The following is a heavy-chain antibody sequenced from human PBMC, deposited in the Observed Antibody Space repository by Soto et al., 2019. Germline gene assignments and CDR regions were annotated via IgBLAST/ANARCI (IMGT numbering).Heavy chain of an antibody. Sequence: GGSLRLSSAASELPFRSYCMTCVRQAPGKGLEWVSGISGNGASTYHADSVKRRFTISRDNSKHTLYLQMNSLRAEDTALYYCAKDIVTSYSASGSYYDFWGQGTLVTVSS. J-gene: IGHJ4*02. CDR2: ISGNGAST. CDR1: ELPFRSYC. V-gene: IGHV3-23*01. CDR3: AKDIVTSYSASGSYYDF. D-gene: IGHD3-10*01.